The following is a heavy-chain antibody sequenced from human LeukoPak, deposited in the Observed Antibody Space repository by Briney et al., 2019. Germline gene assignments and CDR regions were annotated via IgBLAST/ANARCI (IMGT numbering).Heavy chain of an antibody. CDR2: INPNSGGT. CDR1: GYTFTGYY. J-gene: IGHJ6*03. D-gene: IGHD4-11*01. V-gene: IGHV1-2*02. Sequence: ASVKVSCKASGYTFTGYYMHWGRQAPGQGLEWRGWINPNSGGTNYAQKFQGRVTMTRHTSISTAYMELSRLRSDDTAVYYCARATVTPYYYYYYMDVWGKGTTVTVSS. CDR3: ARATVTPYYYYYYMDV.